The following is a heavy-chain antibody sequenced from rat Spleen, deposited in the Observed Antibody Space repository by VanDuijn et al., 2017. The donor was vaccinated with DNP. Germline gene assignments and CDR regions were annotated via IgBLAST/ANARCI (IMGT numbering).Heavy chain of an antibody. CDR2: IIYDGSRT. J-gene: IGHJ1*01. CDR3: GPPLGVSPYWYFDF. D-gene: IGHD3-8*01. Sequence: VLLVESGGGLVQPRRSLKLSCAALVYTSRFYGMSLLRQATKKGLAWVATIIYDGSRTYYRDSVKGRFRISRDDAKSTLYLQMDNLGSENTASYYCGPPLGVSPYWYFDFWGPGTMVTVSS. CDR1: VYTSRFYG. V-gene: IGHV5-29*01.